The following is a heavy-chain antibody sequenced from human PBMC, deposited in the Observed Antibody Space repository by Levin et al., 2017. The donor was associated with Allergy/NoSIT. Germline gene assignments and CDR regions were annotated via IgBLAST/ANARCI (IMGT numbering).Heavy chain of an antibody. CDR3: AKDVAPTYYDILTGYYNVMRRENYYMDV. Sequence: GESLKISCAASGFTFSSYGMHWVRQAPGKGLEWVAVISYDGSNKYYADSVKGRFTISRDNSKNTLYLQMNSLRAEDTAVYYCAKDVAPTYYDILTGYYNVMRRENYYMDVWGKGTTVTVSS. CDR2: ISYDGSNK. J-gene: IGHJ6*03. D-gene: IGHD3-9*01. CDR1: GFTFSSYG. V-gene: IGHV3-30*18.